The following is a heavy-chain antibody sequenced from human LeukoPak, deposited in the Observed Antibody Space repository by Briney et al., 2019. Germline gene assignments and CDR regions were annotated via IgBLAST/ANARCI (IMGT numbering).Heavy chain of an antibody. J-gene: IGHJ4*02. Sequence: ASVKVSCKASGYTFTGYYMHWVRQAPGQGLEWMGWINPNSGGTNYAQKFQGRVTMTRDTSISTAYMELSRLRSDDTAVYYCAREDCSSTSCDTVFDYWGQGTLVTVYS. CDR1: GYTFTGYY. V-gene: IGHV1-2*02. D-gene: IGHD2-2*02. CDR3: AREDCSSTSCDTVFDY. CDR2: INPNSGGT.